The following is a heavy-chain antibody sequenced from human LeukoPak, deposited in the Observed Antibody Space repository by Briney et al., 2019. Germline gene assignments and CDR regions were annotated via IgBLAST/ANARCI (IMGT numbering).Heavy chain of an antibody. Sequence: PGGSLRLSCTASGSTFSRYYMSWVRQAPGKGLEWVANIKQDGSEKYYVDSVKGRFTISRDNAKNSLYLQMNSLRVEDTAIYYCARDGYCTSGSCYIDYWGQGTLVTVSS. D-gene: IGHD2-15*01. V-gene: IGHV3-7*01. CDR1: GSTFSRYY. J-gene: IGHJ4*02. CDR2: IKQDGSEK. CDR3: ARDGYCTSGSCYIDY.